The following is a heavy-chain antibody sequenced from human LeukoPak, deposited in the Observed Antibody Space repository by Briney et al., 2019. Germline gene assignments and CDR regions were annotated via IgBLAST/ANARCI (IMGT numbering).Heavy chain of an antibody. Sequence: PSETLSLTCTVSGGSISSGSYYWSWIRQPAGKGLEWIGRIYTSGSTNYNPSLKSRVTISVDTSKNQFSLKLSSVTAADTAVYYCARALLRYFDWLSFDAFDIWGQGTMVTVSS. CDR3: ARALLRYFDWLSFDAFDI. CDR1: GGSISSGSYY. V-gene: IGHV4-61*02. CDR2: IYTSGST. J-gene: IGHJ3*02. D-gene: IGHD3-9*01.